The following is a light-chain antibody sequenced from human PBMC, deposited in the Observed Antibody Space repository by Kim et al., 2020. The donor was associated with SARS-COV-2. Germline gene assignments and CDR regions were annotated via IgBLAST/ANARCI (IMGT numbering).Light chain of an antibody. V-gene: IGLV3-1*01. CDR2: EDT. Sequence: PGQTASITCSGDRLGDKYVCWYEQKPGQSPVLVIYEDTKRPSGIPERFSGSNSGNTATLTISGTQAMDEADYYCQAWDSSTAVFGGGTQLTV. CDR3: QAWDSSTAV. J-gene: IGLJ3*02. CDR1: RLGDKY.